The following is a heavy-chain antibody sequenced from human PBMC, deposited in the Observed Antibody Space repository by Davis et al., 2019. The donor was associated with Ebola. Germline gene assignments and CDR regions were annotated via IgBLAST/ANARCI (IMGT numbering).Heavy chain of an antibody. CDR1: GFTFSSYW. CDR3: AKDITFDSSSWYGIDY. V-gene: IGHV3-7*03. Sequence: GESLKISCAASGFTFSSYWMSWVRQAPGKGLEWVANIKQDGSEKYYVDSVKGRFTISRDNAKNSLYLQMNSLRAEDTALYYCAKDITFDSSSWYGIDYWGQGTLVTVSS. D-gene: IGHD6-13*01. CDR2: IKQDGSEK. J-gene: IGHJ4*02.